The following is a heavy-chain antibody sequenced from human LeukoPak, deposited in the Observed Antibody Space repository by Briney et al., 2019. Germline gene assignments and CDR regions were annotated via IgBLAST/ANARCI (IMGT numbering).Heavy chain of an antibody. V-gene: IGHV4-59*01. Sequence: SETLSLTRSVSGGSISSYFWSWIRQPPGKGLEWIGYIYYSGSTNYNPSLKSRVTISVDTSKNQFSLKLSSVTAADTAVYYCASARLGSGLEGAFDIWGQGTMVTVSS. CDR2: IYYSGST. CDR1: GGSISSYF. D-gene: IGHD6-25*01. J-gene: IGHJ3*02. CDR3: ASARLGSGLEGAFDI.